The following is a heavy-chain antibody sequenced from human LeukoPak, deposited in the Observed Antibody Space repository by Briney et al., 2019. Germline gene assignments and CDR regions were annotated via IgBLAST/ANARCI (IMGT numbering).Heavy chain of an antibody. D-gene: IGHD2-2*01. V-gene: IGHV1-2*02. J-gene: IGHJ6*02. CDR1: GYTFTGYY. CDR3: ARDPYQLLWLDYYGMDV. CDR2: INPNSGGT. Sequence: GPSVKVSCKASGYTFTGYYMHWVRQAPGQGLEWMGWINPNSGGTNYAQKFQGRVTMTRDTSISTAYMELSRLRSDDTAVYYCARDPYQLLWLDYYGMDVWGQGTTVTVSS.